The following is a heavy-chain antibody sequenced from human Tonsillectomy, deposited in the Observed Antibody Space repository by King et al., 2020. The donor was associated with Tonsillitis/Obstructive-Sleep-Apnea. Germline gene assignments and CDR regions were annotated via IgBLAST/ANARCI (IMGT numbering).Heavy chain of an antibody. D-gene: IGHD3-3*01. V-gene: IGHV3-7*01. Sequence: VQLVESGGGLVQPGGSLRFSCAASGFTFSSHWMSWVRQAPGKGLEWVANIKKDGNEKFYVDSVKGRFTISRDNAKNSLYLQMNSLRAGDTAVYYCAREFRVVNLYDYWGQGILVTVSS. J-gene: IGHJ4*02. CDR2: IKKDGNEK. CDR3: AREFRVVNLYDY. CDR1: GFTFSSHW.